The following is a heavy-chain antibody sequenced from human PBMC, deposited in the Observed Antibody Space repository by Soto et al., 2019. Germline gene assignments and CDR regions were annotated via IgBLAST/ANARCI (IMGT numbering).Heavy chain of an antibody. D-gene: IGHD7-27*01. V-gene: IGHV4-61*01. CDR1: GDSVSRGSYH. Sequence: PXGTLSLTCSVSGDSVSRGSYHWSWIRQPPGKGLEWIGFKPYTGSPDYNPSLKSRVVISIDRSKNQFSLKLSSVTATDTAVYFCAKVGWGGDSWGQGTLVTVSS. J-gene: IGHJ4*02. CDR3: AKVGWGGDS. CDR2: KPYTGSP.